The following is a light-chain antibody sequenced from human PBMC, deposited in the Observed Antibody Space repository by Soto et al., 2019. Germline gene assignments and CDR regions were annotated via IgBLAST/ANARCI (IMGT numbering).Light chain of an antibody. CDR1: RGISSY. V-gene: IGKV1-39*01. J-gene: IGKJ1*01. CDR2: SAS. Sequence: IQLTQSPSSLSASVGDRVTITCQASRGISSYLAWYQQKPGKAPKLLVYSASTLQSGVPSRFSGSGSGTDFTLTISSLQPEDFATYYCPQSYSTPRTSVQGTKVDIK. CDR3: PQSYSTPRT.